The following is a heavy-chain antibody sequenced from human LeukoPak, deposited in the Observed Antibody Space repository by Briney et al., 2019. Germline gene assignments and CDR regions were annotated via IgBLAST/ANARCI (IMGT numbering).Heavy chain of an antibody. V-gene: IGHV4-59*08. CDR3: ARVYDMTAANGY. D-gene: IGHD2-8*01. CDR1: GGSISSYY. Sequence: SETLSLTCTVSGGSISSYYWSWIRQPPGKGLEWIGYIYYSGSTNYNPSLKSRVTISVDTSKNQFSLKLSSVTAADTAVYYCARVYDMTAANGYWGQGTLVTVSS. J-gene: IGHJ4*02. CDR2: IYYSGST.